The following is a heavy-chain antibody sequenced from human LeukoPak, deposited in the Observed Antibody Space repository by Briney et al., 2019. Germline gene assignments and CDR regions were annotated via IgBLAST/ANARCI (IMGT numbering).Heavy chain of an antibody. D-gene: IGHD3-22*01. CDR3: AKDAGYYDSSGYFDY. CDR1: GFTFSSYG. CDR2: ISYDGSNK. J-gene: IGHJ4*02. Sequence: PGGSLRLSCAASGFTFSSYGMHWVRQAPGKGLEWVAVISYDGSNKYYADSVKGRFTISRDNSKNTLYLQMNSLRAEDTAVYYCAKDAGYYDSSGYFDYWGQGTLVTVS. V-gene: IGHV3-30*18.